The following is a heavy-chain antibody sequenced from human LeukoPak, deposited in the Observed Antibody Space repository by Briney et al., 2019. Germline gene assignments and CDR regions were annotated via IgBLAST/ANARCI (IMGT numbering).Heavy chain of an antibody. Sequence: GGSLRLSCAASGFTFSSYGMHWVRQAPGKGLEWVAVIWYDGSNKYYADSVKGRFTISRDNSKNTLYLQMNSLRAEDTAVYYCAREPPPYSSSSVGDYWGQGTLVTVSS. J-gene: IGHJ4*02. CDR1: GFTFSSYG. CDR2: IWYDGSNK. V-gene: IGHV3-33*01. D-gene: IGHD6-6*01. CDR3: AREPPPYSSSSVGDY.